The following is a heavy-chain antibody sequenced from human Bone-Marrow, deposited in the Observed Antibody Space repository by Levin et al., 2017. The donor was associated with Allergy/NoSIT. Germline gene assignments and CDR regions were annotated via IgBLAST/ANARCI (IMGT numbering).Heavy chain of an antibody. CDR3: ARMNTVYNWFDP. CDR2: IYYSGST. Sequence: SETLSLTCTVSGGSISSYYWSWIRQPPGKGLEWIGYIYYSGSTNFHPSLKSRVTISVDTSKNQFSLKLSSVTAADTAVYYCARMNTVYNWFDPWGHGILVTVSS. J-gene: IGHJ5*02. D-gene: IGHD4-17*01. V-gene: IGHV4-59*01. CDR1: GGSISSYY.